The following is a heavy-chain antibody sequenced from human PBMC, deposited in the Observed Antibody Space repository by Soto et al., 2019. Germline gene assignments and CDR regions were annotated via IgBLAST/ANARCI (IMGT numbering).Heavy chain of an antibody. J-gene: IGHJ6*02. CDR2: IYYSGST. Sequence: QLQLQESGPGLVKPSETLSLTCTVSGGSISSSSYYWGWIRQPPGKGLEWIGSIYYSGSTYYNPSLKSRVTISVDTSKNQFSLKLSSVTAADTAVYYCARLPKYSSSWYYYYGMDVWGQGTTVTVSS. CDR1: GGSISSSSYY. V-gene: IGHV4-39*01. CDR3: ARLPKYSSSWYYYYGMDV. D-gene: IGHD6-13*01.